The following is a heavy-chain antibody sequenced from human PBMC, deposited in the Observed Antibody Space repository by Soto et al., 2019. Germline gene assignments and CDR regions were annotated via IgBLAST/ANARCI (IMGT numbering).Heavy chain of an antibody. Sequence: EVQLVESGGGLVQPGGSLRLSCAASGFTVSSNYMSWVRQAPGKGLEWVSVIYSGGSTYYADSVKGRFRISRDNSKNTLYLQMNSVKAEDTAVYYCARVWFGELFGAFDIWGQGTMVTVSS. CDR3: ARVWFGELFGAFDI. CDR2: IYSGGST. CDR1: GFTVSSNY. J-gene: IGHJ3*02. D-gene: IGHD3-10*01. V-gene: IGHV3-66*01.